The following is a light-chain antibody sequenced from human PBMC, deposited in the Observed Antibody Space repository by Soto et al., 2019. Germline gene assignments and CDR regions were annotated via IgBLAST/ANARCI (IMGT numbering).Light chain of an antibody. V-gene: IGKV4-1*01. CDR1: QSVFYSPNNKNF. J-gene: IGKJ5*01. CDR3: QQYSTTPT. Sequence: DIVMTQSPDSLAVSLGGRATINCKSSQSVFYSPNNKNFLAWYQQKSGHPPKLLIYWASTRESGVPDRFSGSGSRTDFSLTISSFQAEDAAVYYCQQYSTTPTFGQGTRLEI. CDR2: WAS.